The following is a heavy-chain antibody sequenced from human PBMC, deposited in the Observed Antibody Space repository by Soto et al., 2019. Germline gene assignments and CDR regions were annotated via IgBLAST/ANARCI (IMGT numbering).Heavy chain of an antibody. CDR2: ISAYNGDT. Sequence: ASVKVSCKASGYSFTNYGITWVRQAPGQAFEWMGWISAYNGDTNYAQKLQGRVTMTTDASTSTAYLELRSLRSDDTAVYYCARDRGVAPPVAGNTHYYYYMDVWGKGTTVTVSS. J-gene: IGHJ6*03. CDR1: GYSFTNYG. D-gene: IGHD6-19*01. V-gene: IGHV1-18*01. CDR3: ARDRGVAPPVAGNTHYYYYMDV.